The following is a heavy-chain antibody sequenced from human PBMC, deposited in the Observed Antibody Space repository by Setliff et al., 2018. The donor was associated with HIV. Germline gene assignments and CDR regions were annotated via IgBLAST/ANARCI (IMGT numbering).Heavy chain of an antibody. CDR1: GGSISSGTYF. Sequence: SETLSXTCTVSGGSISSGTYFWSWIRQPAGKGLEWIGHIHTSGNANYNPSLNSRVTISVDTSKNHFSLKLSSVTAADTAVYYCARSLLPSITVAGTIGYWGQGSL. CDR3: ARSLLPSITVAGTIGY. V-gene: IGHV4-61*09. D-gene: IGHD6-19*01. CDR2: IHTSGNA. J-gene: IGHJ4*02.